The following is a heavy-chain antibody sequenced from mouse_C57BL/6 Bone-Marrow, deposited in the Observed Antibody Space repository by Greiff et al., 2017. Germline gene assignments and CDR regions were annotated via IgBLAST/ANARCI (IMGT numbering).Heavy chain of an antibody. CDR3: ARSDYYGSSYYFDY. Sequence: QVQLKESGAELARPGASVKLSCKASGYTFTSYGISWVKQRTGQGLEWIGEIYPRSGNTYYNEKFKGKATLTADKSSSTAYMELRSLTSEDSAVYFCARSDYYGSSYYFDYWGQGTTLTVSS. V-gene: IGHV1-81*01. CDR2: IYPRSGNT. J-gene: IGHJ2*01. D-gene: IGHD1-1*01. CDR1: GYTFTSYG.